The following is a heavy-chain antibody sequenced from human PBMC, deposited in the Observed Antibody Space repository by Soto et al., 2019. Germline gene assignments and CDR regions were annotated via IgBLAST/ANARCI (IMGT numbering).Heavy chain of an antibody. V-gene: IGHV3-30*18. CDR2: ISYDGSNK. CDR3: AKDFSLYCSGGSCYSIGPFDY. CDR1: GFTFSSYG. J-gene: IGHJ4*02. Sequence: GGSLRLSCAASGFTFSSYGMHWVRQAPGKGLEWVAVISYDGSNKYYADSVKGRFTISRDNSKNTLYLQMNSLRAEDTAVYYCAKDFSLYCSGGSCYSIGPFDYWGQGT. D-gene: IGHD2-15*01.